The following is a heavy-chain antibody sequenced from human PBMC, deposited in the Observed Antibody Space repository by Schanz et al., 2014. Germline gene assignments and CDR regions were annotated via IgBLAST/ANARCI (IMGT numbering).Heavy chain of an antibody. CDR1: GFMFTKYA. CDR3: AKDIGGAVAAPVYDS. Sequence: QLVESGGGVVQPGGSLRLSCVASGFMFTKYAMNWVRQAPGKGLEWVSGISGTGTKTYYADSVKSRFTISRDNSKNTVFLQMSSLRADDTALYYCAKDIGGAVAAPVYDSWGQGTLVTVSS. J-gene: IGHJ4*02. V-gene: IGHV3-23*04. CDR2: ISGTGTKT. D-gene: IGHD2-15*01.